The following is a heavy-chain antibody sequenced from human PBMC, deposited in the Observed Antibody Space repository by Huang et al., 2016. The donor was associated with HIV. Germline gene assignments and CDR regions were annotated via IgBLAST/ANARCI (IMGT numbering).Heavy chain of an antibody. Sequence: VESGGRSVQPGGSIRLSCVGSTFTFGAYWMSWVRQPPGKGLEGVANIKQDESEKYYVDSVKGRFNISRDNAKKVLFLQMDNLTVDDTAIYFCATKTAAIDIWGQGTTVTVSS. D-gene: IGHD1-7*01. CDR3: ATKTAAIDI. CDR2: IKQDESEK. V-gene: IGHV3-7*01. CDR1: TFTFGAYW. J-gene: IGHJ6*02.